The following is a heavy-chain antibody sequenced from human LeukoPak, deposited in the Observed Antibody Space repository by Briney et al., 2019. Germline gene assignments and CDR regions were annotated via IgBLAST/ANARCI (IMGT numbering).Heavy chain of an antibody. V-gene: IGHV3-7*01. CDR3: ARGMLDYVWGSYPYYFDY. D-gene: IGHD3-16*01. CDR2: IKQDGSEK. CDR1: GFTFSSYW. Sequence: PGGSLRLSCAASGFTFSSYWMSWVRQAPGKGLEWVANIKQDGSEKYYVDSVKGRFTISRDNAKNSLYLQMNSLRAEDTAVYYCARGMLDYVWGSYPYYFDYWGQGTLVTVSS. J-gene: IGHJ4*02.